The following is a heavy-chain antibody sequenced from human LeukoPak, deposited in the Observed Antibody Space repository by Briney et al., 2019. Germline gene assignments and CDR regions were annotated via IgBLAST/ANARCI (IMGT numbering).Heavy chain of an antibody. V-gene: IGHV1-69*05. CDR3: AENYYGSGSYVDWFDP. J-gene: IGHJ5*02. D-gene: IGHD3-10*01. CDR1: GGTFSSYA. CDR2: IIPIFGTA. Sequence: SVKVSCKASGGTFSSYAISWVRQAPGQGLEWMGGIIPIFGTANYAQKFQGRVTITTDESTSTAYMELSSLRSEDTAVYYCAENYYGSGSYVDWFDPWGQGTLVTVSS.